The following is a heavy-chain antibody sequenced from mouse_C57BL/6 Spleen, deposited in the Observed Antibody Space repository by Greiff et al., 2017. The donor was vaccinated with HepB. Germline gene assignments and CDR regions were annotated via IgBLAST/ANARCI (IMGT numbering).Heavy chain of an antibody. D-gene: IGHD1-1*01. CDR2: IDPEDGDT. V-gene: IGHV14-1*01. J-gene: IGHJ2*01. CDR3: TTSDTTVVAKGY. CDR1: GFNIKDYY. Sequence: EVQLQQSGAELVRPGASVKLSCTASGFNIKDYYMHWVKQRPEQGLEWIGRIDPEDGDTEYAPKFQGKATMTADTSSNTAYLQLSSLTSEDTAVYYCTTSDTTVVAKGYWGQGTTLTVSS.